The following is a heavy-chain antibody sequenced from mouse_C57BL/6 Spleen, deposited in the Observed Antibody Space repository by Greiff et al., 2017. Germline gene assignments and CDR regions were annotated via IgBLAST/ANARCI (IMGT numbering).Heavy chain of an antibody. V-gene: IGHV1-52*01. CDR2: IDPSDSET. D-gene: IGHD1-1*01. Sequence: QVQLKQPGAELVRPGSSVKLSCKASGYTFTSYWMHWVKQRPIQGLEWIGNIDPSDSETHYNQKFKDKATLTVDKSSSTAYMQLSSLTSEDSAVYYCARGGTYYYSSSYVSSFEDWGKGTTLTVAS. J-gene: IGHJ2*01. CDR1: GYTFTSYW. CDR3: ARGGTYYYSSSYVSSFED.